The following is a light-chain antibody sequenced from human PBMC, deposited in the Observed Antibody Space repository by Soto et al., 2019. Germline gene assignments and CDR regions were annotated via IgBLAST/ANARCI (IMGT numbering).Light chain of an antibody. V-gene: IGKV1-39*01. Sequence: DIQMTQSPSSLSASVGDRVTITCRTRQSISTFLNWYQQKPGKAPDLLIYAASSLQSGVPSSFSGSGSGTEFTRPVSRLHPEDFATYYCQQSYNSPPTFGGGTKVEIK. J-gene: IGKJ4*01. CDR2: AAS. CDR1: QSISTF. CDR3: QQSYNSPPT.